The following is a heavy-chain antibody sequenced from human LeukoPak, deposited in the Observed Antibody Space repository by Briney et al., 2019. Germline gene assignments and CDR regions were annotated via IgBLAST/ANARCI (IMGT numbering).Heavy chain of an antibody. J-gene: IGHJ4*02. CDR3: TRSRDPVKVVVVAAGGDY. CDR2: IRSKANSYAT. D-gene: IGHD2-15*01. CDR1: GFTFSGSA. V-gene: IGHV3-73*01. Sequence: PGGSLRLSCAASGFTFSGSAMHWVRQASGKGLEWVGRIRSKANSYATAYAASVKGRFTISRDDSKNTAYLQMNSLKTGDTAVYYCTRSRDPVKVVVVAAGGDYWGQGTLVTVSS.